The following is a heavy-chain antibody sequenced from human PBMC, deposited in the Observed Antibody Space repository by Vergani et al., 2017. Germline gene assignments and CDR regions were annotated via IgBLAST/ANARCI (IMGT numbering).Heavy chain of an antibody. Sequence: DVDLVESGGGFVQPGGSLRLSCAASGFTFTDYGISWVRQAPGKGLEWVGFVRNKEDGGTPEHAASVKGRFTISRDDSKAIAYLQMNSLKTEDTAVYYCTTGFPGSSWSTYWGQGTLVTVSS. CDR1: GFTFTDYG. V-gene: IGHV3-49*04. CDR3: TTGFPGSSWSTY. J-gene: IGHJ4*01. CDR2: VRNKEDGGTP. D-gene: IGHD6-13*01.